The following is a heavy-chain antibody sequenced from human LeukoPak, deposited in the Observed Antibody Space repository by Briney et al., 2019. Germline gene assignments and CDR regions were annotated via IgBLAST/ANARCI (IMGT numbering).Heavy chain of an antibody. CDR2: IYYSGST. Sequence: SETLSLTCTVPGGSISSSSYYWGWIRQPPGKGLEWIGSIYYSGSTYYNPSLKSRVTISVDTSKNQFSLKLSSVTAADTAVYYCARHLIAAAGPADYWGQGTLVTVSS. V-gene: IGHV4-39*01. D-gene: IGHD6-13*01. CDR3: ARHLIAAAGPADY. CDR1: GGSISSSSYY. J-gene: IGHJ4*02.